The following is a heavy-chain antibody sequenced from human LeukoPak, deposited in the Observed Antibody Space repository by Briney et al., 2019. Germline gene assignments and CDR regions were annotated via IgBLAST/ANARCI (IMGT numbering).Heavy chain of an antibody. Sequence: SETLSLTCAVSGGSFSGYYWSWIRQPPGKGLEWIGEINHSGSTNYNPSLKNRATISVDTSKNQFSLKLSSVTAADTAVYYCARGLAAFDYWGQGTLVTVS. CDR1: GGSFSGYY. J-gene: IGHJ4*02. V-gene: IGHV4-34*01. CDR2: INHSGST. CDR3: ARGLAAFDY. D-gene: IGHD6-19*01.